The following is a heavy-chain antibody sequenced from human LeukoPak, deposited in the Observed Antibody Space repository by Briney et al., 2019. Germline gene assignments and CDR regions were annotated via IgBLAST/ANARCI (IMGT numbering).Heavy chain of an antibody. J-gene: IGHJ3*02. Sequence: PGGSLRLSCAASGFTFSSYSMNWVRQAPGKRLEWVSSISSSSSYIYYADSVKGRFTISRDNAKNSLYLQMNSLRAEDTAVYYCATLPGGAFDIWGQGTMVTVSS. V-gene: IGHV3-21*01. CDR2: ISSSSSYI. D-gene: IGHD2-21*01. CDR1: GFTFSSYS. CDR3: ATLPGGAFDI.